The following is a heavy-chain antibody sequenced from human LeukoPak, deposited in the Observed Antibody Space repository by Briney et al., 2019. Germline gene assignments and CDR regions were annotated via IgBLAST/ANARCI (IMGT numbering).Heavy chain of an antibody. Sequence: GASVKVSCKVSGYTLTELSMHWVRQAPGKGLEWMGGFDPEDGETIYAQKFQGRVTMTEDTSTDTAYMELSSLRSEDTAVYYCATESLRLGELSYPYYYFDYWGQGTLVTVSS. J-gene: IGHJ4*02. CDR2: FDPEDGET. CDR3: ATESLRLGELSYPYYYFDY. V-gene: IGHV1-24*01. D-gene: IGHD3-16*02. CDR1: GYTLTELS.